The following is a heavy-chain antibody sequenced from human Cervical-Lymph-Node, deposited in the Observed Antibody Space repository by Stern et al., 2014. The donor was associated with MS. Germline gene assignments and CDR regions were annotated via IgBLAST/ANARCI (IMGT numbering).Heavy chain of an antibody. CDR3: AREEDYMLENCGMDV. D-gene: IGHD3-16*01. Sequence: VHLVESGAEVKKPGASVKVSCKASGYTFTSYGISWVRQAPGQGLEWMGWISAYNGNTNYAQKLQGRVTMTTDTSTSTAYMELRSLRSDDTAVYYCAREEDYMLENCGMDVWGQGTTVTVSS. J-gene: IGHJ6*02. CDR1: GYTFTSYG. CDR2: ISAYNGNT. V-gene: IGHV1-18*01.